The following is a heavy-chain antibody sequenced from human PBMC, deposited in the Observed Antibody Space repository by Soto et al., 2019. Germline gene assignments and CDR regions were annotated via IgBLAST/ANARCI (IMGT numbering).Heavy chain of an antibody. V-gene: IGHV3-23*01. D-gene: IGHD6-19*01. J-gene: IGHJ3*02. CDR1: GFTFSSYA. Sequence: GESLKISCAASGFTFSSYAMSWVRQAPGKGLEWVSAISGSGGSTYYADSVKGRFTISRDNSKNTLYLQMNSLRAEDTAVYYCAKVGSGWFDAFDIWGQGTMVTVSS. CDR2: ISGSGGST. CDR3: AKVGSGWFDAFDI.